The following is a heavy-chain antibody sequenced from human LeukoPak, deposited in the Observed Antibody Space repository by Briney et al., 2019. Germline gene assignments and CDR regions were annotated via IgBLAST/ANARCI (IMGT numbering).Heavy chain of an antibody. CDR3: ARKVVVAANIDY. CDR2: IYYSGST. CDR1: GGSISSGGYY. V-gene: IGHV4-31*03. D-gene: IGHD2-15*01. J-gene: IGHJ4*02. Sequence: PSETLSLTCTVSGGSISSGGYYWSWIRQHPGKGLEWIGYIYYSGSTYYNLSLKSRVTISVDTSKNQFSLKLSSVTAADTAVYYCARKVVVAANIDYWGQGTLVTVSS.